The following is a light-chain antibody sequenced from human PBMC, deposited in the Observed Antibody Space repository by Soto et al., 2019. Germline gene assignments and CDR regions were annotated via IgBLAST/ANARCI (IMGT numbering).Light chain of an antibody. Sequence: EIVLTQSPGTLSLSPGERATLSCRASQSVSNSYLAWYQQKPGQAPRLLIYGASSRATGIPDRFSGSGSGTEFTLTISRLEPEDFAVYYCQQYGSSPWTFCQGTKVEIK. J-gene: IGKJ1*01. CDR3: QQYGSSPWT. V-gene: IGKV3-20*01. CDR2: GAS. CDR1: QSVSNSY.